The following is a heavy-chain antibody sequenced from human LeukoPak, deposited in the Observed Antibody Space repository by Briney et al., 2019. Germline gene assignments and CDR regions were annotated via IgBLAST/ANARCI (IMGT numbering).Heavy chain of an antibody. CDR2: ISGSGGST. V-gene: IGHV3-23*01. Sequence: GGSLRLSCAASGFTFSSYALSWVRQAPGKGLEWVSAISGSGGSTYYADSVKGRFTVSRDNSKNTLYLQMNSLRAEDTAVYYCAKDRGYCSGGSCYFDYWGQGTLVTVSS. D-gene: IGHD2-15*01. CDR1: GFTFSSYA. CDR3: AKDRGYCSGGSCYFDY. J-gene: IGHJ4*02.